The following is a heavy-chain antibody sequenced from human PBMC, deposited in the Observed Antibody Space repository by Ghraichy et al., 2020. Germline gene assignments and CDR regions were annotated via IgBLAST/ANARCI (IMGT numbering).Heavy chain of an antibody. V-gene: IGHV2-70*04. Sequence: SGPTLVKPTQTLTLTCTFSGFSVSMSGVRVSWIRQTPGKALEWLARIDWDDDKFYSTSLKTRLTISKDTSKNQVVLTMTNMDPVDTATYYCARMSCSGSSSCYFDLWGQGTLVTVSS. D-gene: IGHD6-13*01. CDR3: ARMSCSGSSSCYFDL. CDR2: IDWDDDK. J-gene: IGHJ4*02. CDR1: GFSVSMSGVR.